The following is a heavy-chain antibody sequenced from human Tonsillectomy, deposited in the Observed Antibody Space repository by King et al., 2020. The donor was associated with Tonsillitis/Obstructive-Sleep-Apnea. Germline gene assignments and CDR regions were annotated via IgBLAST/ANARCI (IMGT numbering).Heavy chain of an antibody. V-gene: IGHV3-30*04. CDR3: ARDLLTSTYYYGMDV. CDR2: ISYDGTNK. J-gene: IGHJ6*02. CDR1: GFSFRTYA. D-gene: IGHD4/OR15-4a*01. Sequence: QVQLVESGGGVVQPGRSLRLSCAASGFSFRTYAMHWVRQAPGKGLEWVAVISYDGTNKYYADSVKGRFTISRDNSKSTLSLQVNSLRVEDTALYYCARDLLTSTYYYGMDVWGQGTTVTVSS.